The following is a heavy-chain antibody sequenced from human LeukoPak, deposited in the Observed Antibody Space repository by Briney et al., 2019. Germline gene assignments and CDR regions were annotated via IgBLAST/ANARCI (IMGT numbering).Heavy chain of an antibody. J-gene: IGHJ4*02. V-gene: IGHV1-46*01. CDR1: GYTFTSYF. CDR3: ARDPYCSSSNCSPFDY. CDR2: INPNGGGT. D-gene: IGHD2-2*01. Sequence: ASVKVSCKASGYTFTSYFMHWVRQAPGQGLEWMGIINPNGGGTSYAQKFQGRVTMTRDTSTSTVYMELNSLRSDDAAVYYCARDPYCSSSNCSPFDYWGQGTLSPSPQ.